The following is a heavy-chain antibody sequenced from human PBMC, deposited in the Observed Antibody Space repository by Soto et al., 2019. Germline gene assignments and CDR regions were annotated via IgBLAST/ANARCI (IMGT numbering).Heavy chain of an antibody. Sequence: QVQLVESGGGVVQPGRSLRLSCAASGFTFSSYGMHWVRQAPGKGLEWVAIISSDGDNKYYADSVKGRFTISRDNSKNTLYLQMNSLRPEDTAVYYCAKIQGTIALAGTYGIDYWGQGTLVTVSS. J-gene: IGHJ4*02. D-gene: IGHD6-19*01. CDR2: ISSDGDNK. CDR3: AKIQGTIALAGTYGIDY. CDR1: GFTFSSYG. V-gene: IGHV3-30*18.